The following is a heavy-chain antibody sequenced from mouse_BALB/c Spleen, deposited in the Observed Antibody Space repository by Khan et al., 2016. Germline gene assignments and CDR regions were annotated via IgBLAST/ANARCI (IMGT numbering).Heavy chain of an antibody. V-gene: IGHV3-2*02. D-gene: IGHD1-1*01. CDR3: ARSPDYYGSSLNWYVDV. J-gene: IGHJ1*01. CDR2: ITYSGST. Sequence: EVQLQESGPGLVKPSQSLSLTCTVPGYSITSDYAWNWIRQFPGNKLEWMGYITYSGSTVYNPSLKSRISITRDTSKNQFFLQLNSVTTEDTATYYCARSPDYYGSSLNWYVDVWGAGTTVTVSS. CDR1: GYSITSDYA.